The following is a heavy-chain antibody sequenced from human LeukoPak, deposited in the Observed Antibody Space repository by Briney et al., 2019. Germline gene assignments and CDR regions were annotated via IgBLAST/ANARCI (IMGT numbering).Heavy chain of an antibody. V-gene: IGHV4-34*01. Sequence: SETLSLTCAVYGGSFSGYYWSWIRQPPGKGLEWIGEINHSGSTNYNPSLKSRVTISVDTSKNQFSLKLSSVTAADTAVYYCARGLMERGSGSYRWGQGTLVTVSS. D-gene: IGHD3-10*01. CDR3: ARGLMERGSGSYR. CDR1: GGSFSGYY. CDR2: INHSGST. J-gene: IGHJ4*02.